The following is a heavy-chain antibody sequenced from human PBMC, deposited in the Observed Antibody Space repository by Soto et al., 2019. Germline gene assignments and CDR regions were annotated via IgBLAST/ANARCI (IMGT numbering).Heavy chain of an antibody. CDR2: INPNSGGT. CDR1: GYTFTGYY. V-gene: IGHV1-2*04. J-gene: IGHJ6*02. CDR3: ARGDVVVVAATPTHYYYGMDV. D-gene: IGHD2-15*01. Sequence: QVQLVQSGAEVKKPGASVKVSCKASGYTFTGYYMHWVRQAPGQGLEWMGWINPNSGGTNYAQKFQGWVTMTRDTSISTAYMELSRLSSDDTAVYYCARGDVVVVAATPTHYYYGMDVWGQGTTVTVSS.